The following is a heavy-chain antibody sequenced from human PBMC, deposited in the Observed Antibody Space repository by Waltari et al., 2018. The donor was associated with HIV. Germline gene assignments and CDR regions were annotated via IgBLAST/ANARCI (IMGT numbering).Heavy chain of an antibody. D-gene: IGHD3-3*01. J-gene: IGHJ1*01. V-gene: IGHV4-34*02. CDR2: INHSGSA. CDR1: GGSFTAYY. Sequence: QVQLQQWGTGLLMPSETLSLTCAVYGGSFTAYYWTWIRQSPGNGLEWIGEINHSGSAHYNPYLKCRVTISVDASKNQFSLKLTSVTAADTGLYYCARGPHTSIFGVVKYFQPWGQGTLVIVSS. CDR3: ARGPHTSIFGVVKYFQP.